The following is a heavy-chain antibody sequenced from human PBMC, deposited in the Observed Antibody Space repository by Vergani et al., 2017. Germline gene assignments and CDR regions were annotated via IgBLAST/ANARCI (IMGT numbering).Heavy chain of an antibody. CDR2: IYYSGST. J-gene: IGHJ1*01. CDR1: GCSISSSSYY. V-gene: IGHV4-39*01. CDR3: ARHPHYSSSWYGDEGTRYFQH. D-gene: IGHD6-13*01. Sequence: QLQLQESGPGLMKPSETLSLTCTVSGCSISSSSYYWGWIRQPPGKGLEWIGSIYYSGSTYYNPSLKSRVTISVDTSKNQFSLKLSSVTAADTAVYYCARHPHYSSSWYGDEGTRYFQHGGQGTLVTVSS.